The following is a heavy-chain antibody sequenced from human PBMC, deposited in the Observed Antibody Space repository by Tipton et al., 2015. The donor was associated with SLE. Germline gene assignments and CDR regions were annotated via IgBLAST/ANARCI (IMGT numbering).Heavy chain of an antibody. J-gene: IGHJ3*02. CDR3: ARATEKLAARKAFDI. Sequence: TLSLTCTVSGDSISSHYWSWIRQPPGKGLEWIGYIYYSGSTYYNPSLKSRVTISVDTSKNQFSLKLSSVTAADTAVYYCARATEKLAARKAFDIWGQGTMVTVSS. CDR2: IYYSGST. V-gene: IGHV4-59*11. CDR1: GDSISSHY. D-gene: IGHD6-6*01.